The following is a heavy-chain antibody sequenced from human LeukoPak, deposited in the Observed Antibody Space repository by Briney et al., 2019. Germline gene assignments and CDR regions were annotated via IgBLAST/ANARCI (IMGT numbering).Heavy chain of an antibody. CDR3: AREPRASGCFDY. Sequence: SETLSLTCTVSGGSISSYYWSWIRQPAGKGLEWIGRIYTSGSTNYNPSLKGRVTMSVDTSKYQFSLKLRSVTAADTAVYYCAREPRASGCFDYWGQGTLVTVSS. J-gene: IGHJ4*02. CDR2: IYTSGST. D-gene: IGHD3-3*01. CDR1: GGSISSYY. V-gene: IGHV4-4*07.